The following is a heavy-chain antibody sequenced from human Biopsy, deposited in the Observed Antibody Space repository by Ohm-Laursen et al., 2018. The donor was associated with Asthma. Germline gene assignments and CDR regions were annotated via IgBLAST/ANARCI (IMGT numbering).Heavy chain of an antibody. J-gene: IGHJ6*02. D-gene: IGHD3-10*01. Sequence: SDTLSLTCTVSGGSVSTGSYYWSWIRQPPGKGLEWLGYIYYTGSDNYNPSLKRRVTISVDTSKNQFSLRLNSVTAADTAVYYCARGPNYHGSGRAPTGMDVWGQGTTVTVSS. CDR1: GGSVSTGSYY. V-gene: IGHV4-61*01. CDR3: ARGPNYHGSGRAPTGMDV. CDR2: IYYTGSD.